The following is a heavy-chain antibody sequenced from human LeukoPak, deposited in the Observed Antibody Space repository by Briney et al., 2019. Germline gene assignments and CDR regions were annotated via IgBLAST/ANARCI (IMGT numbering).Heavy chain of an antibody. V-gene: IGHV3-30*04. J-gene: IGHJ3*02. D-gene: IGHD1-14*01. CDR2: IPYDGSDK. CDR1: GFTFSTYY. CDR3: AKFRKPMALLDAFDM. Sequence: GGSLRLSCAASGFTFSTYYMSWVRQAPGKGLEWVTFIPYDGSDKYYADSVKGRFTISRDNSKNTLYLQLNSLRAEDTAVYFCAKFRKPMALLDAFDMWGQGTMVTVSS.